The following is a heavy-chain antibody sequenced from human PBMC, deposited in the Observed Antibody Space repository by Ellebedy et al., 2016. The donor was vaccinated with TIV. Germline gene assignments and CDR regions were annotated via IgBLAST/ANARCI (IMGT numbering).Heavy chain of an antibody. CDR1: GYSFTSYW. V-gene: IGHV5-51*01. J-gene: IGHJ6*02. Sequence: KVSCKGSGYSFTSYWIGWVRQMPGRGLEWMGMIHPADSDTRYSPSFQGQVTMSADKSISTAYLQWSSLKASDTAMYYCARHGRYCGSTRCYAGYYGMDVWGQGTTVTVSS. CDR3: ARHGRYCGSTRCYAGYYGMDV. CDR2: IHPADSDT. D-gene: IGHD2-2*01.